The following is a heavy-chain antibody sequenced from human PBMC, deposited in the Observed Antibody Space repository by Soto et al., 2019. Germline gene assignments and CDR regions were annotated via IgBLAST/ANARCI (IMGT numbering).Heavy chain of an antibody. CDR2: IKRTTDGGTI. V-gene: IGHV3-15*05. J-gene: IGHJ4*02. CDR1: GFTFSNTW. D-gene: IGHD1-26*01. Sequence: GGSLRLSCAASGFTFSNTWMIWVRQAPGKGLEWLGRIKRTTDGGTIDYAAPVKGRFIISRDDSENKLHLQLNSLKIEDTAVYYCTTYNTGSCSHWGQGTQVTVSS. CDR3: TTYNTGSCSH.